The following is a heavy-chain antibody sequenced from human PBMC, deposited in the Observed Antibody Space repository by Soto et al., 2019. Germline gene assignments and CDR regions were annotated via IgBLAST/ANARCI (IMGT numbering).Heavy chain of an antibody. V-gene: IGHV1-3*05. CDR2: INAGNGNT. CDR3: ARENLDYGDYGCFDY. J-gene: IGHJ4*02. D-gene: IGHD4-17*01. Sequence: QVQLVQSGAEEKKPGASVKVSCKASGYTFTSYAMHWVRQAPGQRLEWMGWINAGNGNTNYSQKFQGRVTITRDTSASTAYMELSSLRSEDTAVYYCARENLDYGDYGCFDYWGQGTLVTVSS. CDR1: GYTFTSYA.